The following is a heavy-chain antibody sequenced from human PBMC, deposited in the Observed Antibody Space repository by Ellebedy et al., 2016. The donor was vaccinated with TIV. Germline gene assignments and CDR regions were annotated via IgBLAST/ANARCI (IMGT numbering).Heavy chain of an antibody. CDR1: GGSISSSSYY. D-gene: IGHD4-23*01. CDR3: ARDGAGRWDY. Sequence: MPSETLSLTCTVSGGSISSSSYYWGWIRQPTGKGLEWIGSIYYSGSTNHISSLKSRVTISVDTSKNQFSLKLSSVTAADTAVYYCARDGAGRWDYWGPGTLVTVSS. J-gene: IGHJ4*02. V-gene: IGHV4-39*07. CDR2: IYYSGST.